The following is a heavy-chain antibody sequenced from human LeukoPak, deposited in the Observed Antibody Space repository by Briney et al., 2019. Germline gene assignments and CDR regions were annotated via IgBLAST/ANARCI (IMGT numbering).Heavy chain of an antibody. V-gene: IGHV3-73*01. J-gene: IGHJ4*02. D-gene: IGHD2-8*02. CDR1: GVTFSDSY. CDR3: TRQNCTGGSCSYVDC. Sequence: GGSLKLSCAASGVTFSDSYMHWVRQASGKGLEWVGLMRTKTRNYAATYAESVNGRFTIARDDSKNTAYLQMNSLKMEDTPVYYCTRQNCTGGSCSYVDCWGQGTLVTVSS. CDR2: MRTKTRNYAA.